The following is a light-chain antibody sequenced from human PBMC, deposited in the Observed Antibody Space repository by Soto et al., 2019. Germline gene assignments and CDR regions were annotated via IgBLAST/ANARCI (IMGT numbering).Light chain of an antibody. Sequence: QSALTQPASVSRSPGQSITISCTGTSSDVGGYNYVSWYQHHPGKAPKLMIYDVSNRPSGVSNRFSGSKSGNTASLTISGLQAEDEADYYCSSYTSTTTLGIFGGGTKVTVL. V-gene: IGLV2-14*03. CDR3: SSYTSTTTLGI. J-gene: IGLJ2*01. CDR1: SSDVGGYNY. CDR2: DVS.